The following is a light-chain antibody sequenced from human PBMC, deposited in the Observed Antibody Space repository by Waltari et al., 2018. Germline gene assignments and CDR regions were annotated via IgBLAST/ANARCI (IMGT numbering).Light chain of an antibody. CDR1: SSDVGGYDF. CDR3: SSYTTSGTLV. Sequence: QSAPPQPAPVSGSPGQSTTISCTGTSSDVGGYDFAPWHQQYPGKAPKAMIYGVNNRPSGVSNRFSGSKSGNTASLIISGLQADDEADYYCSSYTTSGTLVFGTGTKVTVL. CDR2: GVN. J-gene: IGLJ1*01. V-gene: IGLV2-14*01.